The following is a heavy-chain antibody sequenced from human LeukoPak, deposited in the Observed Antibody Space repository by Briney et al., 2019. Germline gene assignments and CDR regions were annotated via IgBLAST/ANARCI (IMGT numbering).Heavy chain of an antibody. CDR1: GGSFSGYY. CDR2: INHSGST. J-gene: IGHJ1*01. Sequence: SETLSLTCAVYGGSFSGYYWSWIRQPPGEGLEWIGEINHSGSTNYNPSLKSRVTISVDTSKNQFSLKLSSVTAADTAVYYCARASLYYYEGYFQHLGQGTLVTVSS. D-gene: IGHD3-22*01. V-gene: IGHV4-34*01. CDR3: ARASLYYYEGYFQH.